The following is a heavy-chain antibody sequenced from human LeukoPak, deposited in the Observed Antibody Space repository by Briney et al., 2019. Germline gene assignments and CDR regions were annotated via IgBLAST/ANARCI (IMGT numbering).Heavy chain of an antibody. CDR2: IIPIFGTA. CDR1: GGTFSSYA. Sequence: ASVKVSCKASGGTFSSYAISWVRQAPGQALEWMGGIIPIFGTANYAQKFQGRVTITTDESTSTAYMELSSLRSEDTAVYYCARSPLSSSAFDIWGQGTMVTVSS. J-gene: IGHJ3*02. V-gene: IGHV1-69*05. CDR3: ARSPLSSSAFDI. D-gene: IGHD2/OR15-2a*01.